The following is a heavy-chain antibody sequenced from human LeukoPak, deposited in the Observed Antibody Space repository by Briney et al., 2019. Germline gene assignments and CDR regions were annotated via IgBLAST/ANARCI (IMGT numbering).Heavy chain of an antibody. CDR1: GFTFTSAP. J-gene: IGHJ4*02. CDR3: ATKTPGNYPYDY. D-gene: IGHD3-22*01. V-gene: IGHV3-23*01. Sequence: PGGSLRLSCVISGFTFTSAPMNWVRQAPGKGLEWVSTSGTDGDTYYADSVKGRFTISRDNSKNTVHLQMTSLRVEDTAVYYCATKTPGNYPYDYWGQGTLVIVSP. CDR2: SGTDGDT.